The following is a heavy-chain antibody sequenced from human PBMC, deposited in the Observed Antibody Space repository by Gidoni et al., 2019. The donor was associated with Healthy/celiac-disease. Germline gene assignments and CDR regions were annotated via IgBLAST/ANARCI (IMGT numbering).Heavy chain of an antibody. D-gene: IGHD3-22*01. J-gene: IGHJ3*01. CDR3: ARESGYYDSSGFLS. CDR1: GFTFSSYS. CDR2: ISSSSSTI. Sequence: EVQLVESGGGLVQPGGSLRLSCAASGFTFSSYSMNLVRQAPGTGLEWVSYISSSSSTINYADSVKGRFTISRDNAKNSLYLQMNSLRAEDTAVYYCARESGYYDSSGFLSGGQGTMVTVSS. V-gene: IGHV3-48*01.